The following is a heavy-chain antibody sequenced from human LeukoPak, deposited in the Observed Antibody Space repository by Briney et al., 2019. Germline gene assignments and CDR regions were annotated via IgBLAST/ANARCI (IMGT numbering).Heavy chain of an antibody. V-gene: IGHV1-18*04. CDR3: ARVPIAVAVTAWFDP. CDR1: GYTFTSYY. J-gene: IGHJ5*02. D-gene: IGHD6-19*01. CDR2: VSAYNGNT. Sequence: ASVKVSCKASGYTFTSYYMHWVRQAPGQGLERMGWVSAYNGNTNYAQKLQGRVTMTTDTSTSTAYMELRSLRSDDTAVYYCARVPIAVAVTAWFDPWGQGTLVTVSS.